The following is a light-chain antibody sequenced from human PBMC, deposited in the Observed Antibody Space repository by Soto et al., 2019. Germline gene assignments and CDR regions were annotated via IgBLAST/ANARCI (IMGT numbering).Light chain of an antibody. CDR2: WAS. V-gene: IGKV4-1*01. CDR1: QSVLSTSNNKNY. CDR3: QQYYSAPLT. J-gene: IGKJ4*01. Sequence: DIVMTQSLDSLAVSLGERATINCKSSQSVLSTSNNKNYLAWHQQKPGQPPKLLMYWASSRESGVPDRFSGSGSGTDFTLTISSLQAEDVAVYYCQQYYSAPLTFGGGTKVEIK.